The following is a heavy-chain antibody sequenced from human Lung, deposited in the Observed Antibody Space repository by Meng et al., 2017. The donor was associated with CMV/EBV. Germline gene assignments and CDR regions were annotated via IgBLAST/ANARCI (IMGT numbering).Heavy chain of an antibody. CDR2: IYSGGST. CDR1: RFTLSSNY. V-gene: IGHV3-53*01. J-gene: IGHJ4*02. Sequence: GGSLRPSCAASRFTLSSNYMSCVRQAAGEGLEWVSVIYSGGSTYYADSVKGRFTISRDNSKNTLYLQMNSLRAEDTAVYYGASTPQRRTTYNDYWGQGTLVTVSS. CDR3: ASTPQRRTTYNDY. D-gene: IGHD2/OR15-2a*01.